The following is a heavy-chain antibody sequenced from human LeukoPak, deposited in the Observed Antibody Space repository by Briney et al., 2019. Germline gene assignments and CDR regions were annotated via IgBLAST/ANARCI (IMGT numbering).Heavy chain of an antibody. Sequence: GASVKVSCKASGYTFTSYGISWVRQAPGQGLEWMGWISAYNGNTNYAQKLQGRVTMTTDTSTSTAHMELRSLRSDDTAVYYCARDVTRVAVAVLGYWGQGTLVTVSS. CDR3: ARDVTRVAVAVLGY. CDR1: GYTFTSYG. D-gene: IGHD6-19*01. V-gene: IGHV1-18*04. CDR2: ISAYNGNT. J-gene: IGHJ4*02.